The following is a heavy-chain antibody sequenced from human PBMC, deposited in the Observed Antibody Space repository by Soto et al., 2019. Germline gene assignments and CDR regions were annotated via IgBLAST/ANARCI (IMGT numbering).Heavy chain of an antibody. J-gene: IGHJ4*02. D-gene: IGHD2-21*01. Sequence: ASVKVSCKASGYTFAGYYMHWVRQAPGQGLEWMGWINPNSGGTNYAQKFQGWVTMTRDTSISTAYMELSRLRSDDTAVYYCARGEGGPRWGSIDYWGQGTLVTVSS. CDR2: INPNSGGT. CDR3: ARGEGGPRWGSIDY. V-gene: IGHV1-2*04. CDR1: GYTFAGYY.